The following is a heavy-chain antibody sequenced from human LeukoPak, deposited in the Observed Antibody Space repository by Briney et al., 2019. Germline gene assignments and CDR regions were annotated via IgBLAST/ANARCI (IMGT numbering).Heavy chain of an antibody. CDR1: GFTFNNYG. Sequence: PGGSLRLSCAASGFTFNNYGMSWVRQAPGKGLEWASAISGSGGSTDYADSVKGRFTISRDNSKNTLYLQMNSLRAEDTAVYYCAKDQAWTDYFDYWGQGTLVTVSS. V-gene: IGHV3-23*01. CDR3: AKDQAWTDYFDY. D-gene: IGHD3/OR15-3a*01. CDR2: ISGSGGST. J-gene: IGHJ4*02.